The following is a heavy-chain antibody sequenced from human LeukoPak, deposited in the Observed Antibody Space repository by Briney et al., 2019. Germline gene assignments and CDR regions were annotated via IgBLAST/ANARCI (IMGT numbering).Heavy chain of an antibody. J-gene: IGHJ4*02. Sequence: GGSLRLICADGRFTFFSYEMNWFRQAPGKGLEWVSYILNSGTTTYYADSVKGRFTISRDNAKNSLYLQMNSLRAEDTGVYYSEREPADFWDQGILVTVSS. CDR2: ILNSGTTT. CDR3: EREPADF. CDR1: RFTFFSYE. V-gene: IGHV3-48*03.